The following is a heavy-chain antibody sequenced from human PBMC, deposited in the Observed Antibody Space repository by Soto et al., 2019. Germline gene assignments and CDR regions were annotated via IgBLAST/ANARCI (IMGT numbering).Heavy chain of an antibody. V-gene: IGHV1-69*13. J-gene: IGHJ3*02. CDR3: ERATHSTSYACTGFKTPGGAFDI. Sequence: GASVKVSCKASGGTFTSYAISWVRQAPGQGLEWMGGIIPIFGTANYAQKFQGRVTITADESTSTAYMELSSLRSEDTAVYYCERATHSTSYACTGFKTPGGAFDICAQGTMVIVSS. D-gene: IGHD3-16*01. CDR1: GGTFTSYA. CDR2: IIPIFGTA.